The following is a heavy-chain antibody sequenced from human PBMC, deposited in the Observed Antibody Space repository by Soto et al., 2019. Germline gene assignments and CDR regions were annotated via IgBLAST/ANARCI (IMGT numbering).Heavy chain of an antibody. CDR2: IYYTGNT. J-gene: IGHJ6*03. D-gene: IGHD1-26*01. V-gene: IGHV4-59*01. CDR3: AGIVPFSGGGRHYMDV. Sequence: SETLSLTCTVSGGSISSYHWGWIRQPPGKGLEWIGLIYYTGNTNYNSSLKSRVTISIDTSKNRFALQLTSMTAAEAGVYYCAGIVPFSGGGRHYMDVWGKGTTVTVSS. CDR1: GGSISSYH.